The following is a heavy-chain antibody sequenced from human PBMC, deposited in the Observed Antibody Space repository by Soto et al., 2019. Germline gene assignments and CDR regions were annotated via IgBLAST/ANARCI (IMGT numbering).Heavy chain of an antibody. Sequence: SETLSLTCTVSGGSISSGDYYWSWIRQPPGKGLEWIGYIYYSGSTYYNPSLESRVTISVDTSKNQFSLKLSSVTAADTAVYYCASHDYAHYGMDVWGQGTTVTVSS. CDR1: GGSISSGDYY. V-gene: IGHV4-30-4*01. D-gene: IGHD3-16*01. CDR3: ASHDYAHYGMDV. J-gene: IGHJ6*02. CDR2: IYYSGST.